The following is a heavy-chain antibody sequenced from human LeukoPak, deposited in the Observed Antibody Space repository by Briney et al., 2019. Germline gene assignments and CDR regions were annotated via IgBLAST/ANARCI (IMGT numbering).Heavy chain of an antibody. J-gene: IGHJ5*02. CDR2: IYYSGST. CDR1: GGSISSYY. V-gene: IGHV4-59*01. Sequence: SETLSLTCTVSGGSISSYYWSWIRQPPGKGLEWIGYIYYSGSTNYNPSLKSRVTISVDTSKNQFSLKLSSVTAADTAVYYCASGYCSSTSCRNWFDPWGQGTLVTVSS. D-gene: IGHD2-2*03. CDR3: ASGYCSSTSCRNWFDP.